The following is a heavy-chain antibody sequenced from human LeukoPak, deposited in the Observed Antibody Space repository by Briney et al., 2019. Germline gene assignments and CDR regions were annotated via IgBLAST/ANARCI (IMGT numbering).Heavy chain of an antibody. V-gene: IGHV3-23*01. CDR3: AKDIQLST. D-gene: IGHD5-24*01. Sequence: GGSLRLSCAASGFTFSVAAMTWVRQAPGKGLEWVSLIGASGESTYYADSVKGRFTVSRDNSKNTLSLQMNSLRVEDTAMYFCAKDIQLSTWGLGTMVTVSS. CDR1: GFTFSVAA. CDR2: IGASGEST. J-gene: IGHJ3*01.